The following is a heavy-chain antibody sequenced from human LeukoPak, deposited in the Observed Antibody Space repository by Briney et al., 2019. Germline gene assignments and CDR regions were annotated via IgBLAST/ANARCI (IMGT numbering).Heavy chain of an antibody. CDR2: ISAYNGNT. J-gene: IGHJ4*02. CDR1: GYTFTSYG. D-gene: IGHD3-10*01. CDR3: ARDLWAPIKLLWFGELSWRFDY. V-gene: IGHV1-18*01. Sequence: ASVKVSCKASGYTFTSYGISWVRQAPGQGLEWMGWISAYNGNTNYAQKLQGRVTMTTDTSTSTAYMELRSLRPDDTAVYYCARDLWAPIKLLWFGELSWRFDYWGQGTLVTVSS.